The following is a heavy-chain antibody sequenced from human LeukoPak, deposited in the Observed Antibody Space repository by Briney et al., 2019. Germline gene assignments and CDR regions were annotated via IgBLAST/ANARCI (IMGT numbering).Heavy chain of an antibody. D-gene: IGHD3-10*01. V-gene: IGHV4-4*07. CDR1: SGSISSYY. CDR3: ARDLKGKCFGELLCAFDI. J-gene: IGHJ3*02. Sequence: PSETLSLTCAVSSGSISSYYWSWIRQPAGKGLEWIGRIYTSGSTNYNPSLKSRVTMSVDTSKNQFSLKLSSVTAADTAVYYRARDLKGKCFGELLCAFDIWGQGTMVTVSS. CDR2: IYTSGST.